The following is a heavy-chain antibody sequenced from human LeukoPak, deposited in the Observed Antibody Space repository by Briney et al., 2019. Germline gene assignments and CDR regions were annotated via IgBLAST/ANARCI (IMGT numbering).Heavy chain of an antibody. V-gene: IGHV4-34*01. Sequence: SETLSLTCAVYGGSFSGYYWSWIRQPPGKGLXXXXEINHSGSTNYNPSLKSRVTISVDTSKNQFSLKLSSVTAADTAVYYCARLYSSGWYNDAFDIWGQGTMVTVSS. CDR1: GGSFSGYY. CDR3: ARLYSSGWYNDAFDI. D-gene: IGHD6-19*01. J-gene: IGHJ3*02. CDR2: INHSGST.